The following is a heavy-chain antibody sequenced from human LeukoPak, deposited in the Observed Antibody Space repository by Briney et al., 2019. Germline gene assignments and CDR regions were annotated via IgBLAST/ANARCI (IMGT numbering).Heavy chain of an antibody. CDR1: GFTFSSYG. V-gene: IGHV3-33*01. CDR3: AREGSGYRYYFDY. J-gene: IGHJ4*02. D-gene: IGHD3-22*01. Sequence: GGSLRLSCAASGFTFSSYGMHWVRQSPGKALEWVAVIWYDGSNKYYADSVKGRFTISRDNSKNTLYLQMNSLRAEDTAVYYCAREGSGYRYYFDYWGQGTLVTVSS. CDR2: IWYDGSNK.